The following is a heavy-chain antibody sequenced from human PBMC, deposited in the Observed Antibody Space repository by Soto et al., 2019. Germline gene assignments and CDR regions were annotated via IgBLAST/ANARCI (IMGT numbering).Heavy chain of an antibody. V-gene: IGHV4-59*01. D-gene: IGHD5-12*01. Sequence: SETLSLTCTVSGGSISSYYWSWIRQPPGKGLEWIGYIYYSGSTNYNPSLKSRVTISVDTSTNQFSLKLSSVTAADTAVYYCARSLSGYSGYDEPGYFDYWGQGTLVTVSS. CDR3: ARSLSGYSGYDEPGYFDY. CDR1: GGSISSYY. J-gene: IGHJ4*02. CDR2: IYYSGST.